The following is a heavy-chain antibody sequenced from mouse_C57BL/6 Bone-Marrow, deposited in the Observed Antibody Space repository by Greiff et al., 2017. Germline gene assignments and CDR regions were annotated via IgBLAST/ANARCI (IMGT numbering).Heavy chain of an antibody. CDR1: GYTFTSYY. CDR3: TRSGYGGFAY. V-gene: IGHV1S81*02. CDR2: INPSNGGT. Sequence: QVQLQQSGAELVKPGASVKLSCKASGYTFTSYYMYWVKQRPGQGLEWIGDINPSNGGTDFNEKFKSKATLTVDKSSSTAYMQISSLTSEDSAVYYCTRSGYGGFAYWGQGTLVTVSA. D-gene: IGHD1-1*01. J-gene: IGHJ3*01.